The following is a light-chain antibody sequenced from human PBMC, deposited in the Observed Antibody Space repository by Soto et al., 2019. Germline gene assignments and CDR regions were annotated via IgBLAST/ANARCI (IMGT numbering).Light chain of an antibody. CDR2: AAS. J-gene: IGKJ4*01. CDR1: QGITSW. Sequence: DIQMTQSPTSESASVGDRVTITCRASQGITSWLAWYQQKPGKAPKLLIYAASSLQRGVPSRFSGGGSGTYFTLTITSLQPEDFATYYCQQSNSFPLTFGGGTKVDIK. V-gene: IGKV1-12*01. CDR3: QQSNSFPLT.